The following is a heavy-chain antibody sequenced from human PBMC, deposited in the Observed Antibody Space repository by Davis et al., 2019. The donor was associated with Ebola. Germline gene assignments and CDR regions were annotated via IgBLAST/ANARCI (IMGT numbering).Heavy chain of an antibody. CDR1: GFTFSNYA. J-gene: IGHJ4*02. D-gene: IGHD5-24*01. CDR3: AKEGGGYNSVFDY. CDR2: ISGSGGST. V-gene: IGHV3-23*01. Sequence: PGGSLRLSCAASGFTFSNYAMSWVRQAPGKGLEWVSAISGSGGSTYYADSVKGRFTISRDNTKNTLYLQMNSLRAEDTAVYYCAKEGGGYNSVFDYWGQGTLVTVSS.